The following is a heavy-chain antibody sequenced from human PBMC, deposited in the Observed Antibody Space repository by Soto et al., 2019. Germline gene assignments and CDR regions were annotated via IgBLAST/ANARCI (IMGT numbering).Heavy chain of an antibody. CDR2: MNPNSGNT. CDR1: GYTFTSYD. V-gene: IGHV1-8*01. CDR3: ARGIHDYIWGSYRPLPYYYYMDV. J-gene: IGHJ6*03. D-gene: IGHD3-16*02. Sequence: GASVKVSCKASGYTFTSYDINWVRQATGQGLEWMGWMNPNSGNTGYAQKFQGRVTMTRNTSISTAYMELSSLRSEDTAVCYCARGIHDYIWGSYRPLPYYYYMDVWGKGTTVTVSS.